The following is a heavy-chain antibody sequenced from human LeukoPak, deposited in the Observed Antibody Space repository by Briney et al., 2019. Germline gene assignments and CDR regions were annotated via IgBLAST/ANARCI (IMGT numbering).Heavy chain of an antibody. CDR1: GFTFSSYW. CDR2: ISGDGSST. CDR3: ARGPTLFDY. Sequence: GRSLRLSCAASGFTFSSYWMYWVRQAPGKGLVWVSRISGDGSSTTYADSVKGRFTIARDNAKNTLYLQMNSLRAEDTAVYYCARGPTLFDYWGQGTLVTVSS. J-gene: IGHJ4*02. D-gene: IGHD1-26*01. V-gene: IGHV3-74*01.